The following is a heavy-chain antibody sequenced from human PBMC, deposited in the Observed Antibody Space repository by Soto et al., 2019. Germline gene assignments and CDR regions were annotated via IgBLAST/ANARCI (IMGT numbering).Heavy chain of an antibody. D-gene: IGHD6-13*01. Sequence: SETLSLTCTVSGASMNSYHWSWIRQPAGKGLEWIGHIHSSGSTNYNPSLKSRVTMSVDTSKNQFSLRLMSLTAADTAVYYCARDQGVAAAGITWFDPWGQGSLVTVPS. J-gene: IGHJ5*02. CDR2: IHSSGST. V-gene: IGHV4-4*07. CDR1: GASMNSYH. CDR3: ARDQGVAAAGITWFDP.